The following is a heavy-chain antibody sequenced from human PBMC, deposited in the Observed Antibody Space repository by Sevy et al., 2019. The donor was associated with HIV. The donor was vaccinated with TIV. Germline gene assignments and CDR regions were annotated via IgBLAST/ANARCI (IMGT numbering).Heavy chain of an antibody. CDR3: AKDPSYHDYGDYERDY. V-gene: IGHV3-23*01. CDR1: GFTFSSYA. Sequence: GGSLRLTCAASGFTFSSYAMGWVRQAPGKGLEWVSAISGSGGSTYYADSVKGRFTISRDNSKNTLYLQMNSLRAEDTAVYYCAKDPSYHDYGDYERDYWGQGTLVTVSS. CDR2: ISGSGGST. D-gene: IGHD4-17*01. J-gene: IGHJ4*02.